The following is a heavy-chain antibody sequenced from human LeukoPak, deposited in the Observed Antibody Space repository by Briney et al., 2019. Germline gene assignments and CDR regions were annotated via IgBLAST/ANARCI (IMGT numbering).Heavy chain of an antibody. CDR1: GFTFSSYE. Sequence: PGGSLRLSCAASGFTFSSYEMNSVRQAPGEGLEWVSYISSSGSTINYAESVKGRFTISRDNAKNSLYLQMNSLRAEDTAVYYCAELGITMIGGVWGKGTTVTISS. V-gene: IGHV3-48*03. CDR3: AELGITMIGGV. CDR2: ISSSGSTI. J-gene: IGHJ6*04. D-gene: IGHD3-10*02.